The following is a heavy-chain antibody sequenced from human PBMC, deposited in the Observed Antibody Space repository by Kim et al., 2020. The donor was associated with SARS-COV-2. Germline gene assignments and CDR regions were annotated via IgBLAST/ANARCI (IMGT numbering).Heavy chain of an antibody. CDR3: NRRDCSSTNCQSFDF. CDR1: GFTFSASD. D-gene: IGHD2-2*01. V-gene: IGHV3-73*01. Sequence: GGSLRLSCAASGFTFSASDIHWVRQASGKGLEWVGRITSKPRNYATAYAASVKGRFTISRDDSKNTAYIQMNSLKIEDTAVYYCNRRDCSSTNCQSFDFWGQGTIVTVSS. J-gene: IGHJ4*01. CDR2: ITSKPRNYAT.